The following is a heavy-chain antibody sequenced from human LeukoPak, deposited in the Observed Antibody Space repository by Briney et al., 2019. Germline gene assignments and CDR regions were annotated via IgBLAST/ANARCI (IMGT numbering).Heavy chain of an antibody. CDR2: IIPIFGTA. Sequence: SVKVSCKASGGTFSSYAISWVRQAPGQGLEWMGGIIPIFGTANYAQKFQGRDTITADESTSTAYMELSSLRSEDTAVYYCASLKSGDFWSGFHYWGQGTLVTVSS. D-gene: IGHD3-3*01. J-gene: IGHJ4*02. CDR3: ASLKSGDFWSGFHY. CDR1: GGTFSSYA. V-gene: IGHV1-69*01.